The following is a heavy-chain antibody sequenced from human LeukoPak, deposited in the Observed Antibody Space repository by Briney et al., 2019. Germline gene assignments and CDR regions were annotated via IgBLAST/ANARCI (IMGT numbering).Heavy chain of an antibody. Sequence: SETLSLTCAVYGGSFSGYYWSWIRQPPGKGLEWIGEINHSGSTNYNPSLKSRVTRSVDTSKHQFSLKLSSVTAADTAVYYCARGRSSGRSVFDYWGQGTLVTVSS. CDR2: INHSGST. CDR3: ARGRSSGRSVFDY. D-gene: IGHD6-19*01. J-gene: IGHJ4*02. CDR1: GGSFSGYY. V-gene: IGHV4-34*01.